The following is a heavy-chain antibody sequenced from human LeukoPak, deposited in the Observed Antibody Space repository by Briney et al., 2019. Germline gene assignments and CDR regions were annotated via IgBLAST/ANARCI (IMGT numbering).Heavy chain of an antibody. CDR2: INPNSGGT. CDR3: ARDRAVVVPAAIPRTNWFDP. CDR1: GYTFTGYY. Sequence: GASVKVSCKASGYTFTGYYMHWVRQAPGQGLEWMGWINPNSGGTNYAQKFQGRVTMTRDTSISTAYMELSRLRSDDTAVYYCARDRAVVVPAAIPRTNWFDPWGQGTLVTVSS. V-gene: IGHV1-2*02. J-gene: IGHJ5*02. D-gene: IGHD2-2*01.